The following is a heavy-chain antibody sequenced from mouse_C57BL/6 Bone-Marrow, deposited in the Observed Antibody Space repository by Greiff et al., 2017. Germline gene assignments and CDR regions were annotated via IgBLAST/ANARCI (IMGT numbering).Heavy chain of an antibody. CDR2: ISSGGSYT. Sequence: EVQVVESGGDLVKPGGSLKLSCAASGFTFSSYGMSWVRQTPDKRLEWVATISSGGSYTYYPDSVKGRFTISRDNAKNTLYLQMSSLKSEDTAMYYCARHGDEMDYWGQGTSVTVSS. J-gene: IGHJ4*01. CDR3: ARHGDEMDY. V-gene: IGHV5-6*01. CDR1: GFTFSSYG.